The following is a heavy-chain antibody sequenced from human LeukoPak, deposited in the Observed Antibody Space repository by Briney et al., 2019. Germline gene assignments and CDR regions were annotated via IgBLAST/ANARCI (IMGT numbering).Heavy chain of an antibody. V-gene: IGHV3-23*01. Sequence: GGSLRLSCAASGFTFSNYAMSWVRQAPGKGLEWVSSISGSDGRTYYADSVKGRFTISRDNSKNTLYLQMNSLRAEDTAVYYCARETAITPYYFDYWGQGTLVTVSS. CDR2: ISGSDGRT. CDR3: ARETAITPYYFDY. J-gene: IGHJ4*02. CDR1: GFTFSNYA. D-gene: IGHD6-25*01.